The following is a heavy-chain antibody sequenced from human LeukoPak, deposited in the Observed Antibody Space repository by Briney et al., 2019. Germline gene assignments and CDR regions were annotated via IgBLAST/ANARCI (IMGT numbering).Heavy chain of an antibody. Sequence: GSLRLSCAASGFTFSIYAMSWVRQPPGKGLEWIGEINHSGSTNYNPSLKSRVTISVDTSKNQFSLKLSSVTAADTAVYYCARVNWSGYDFRGAFDIWGQGKTVTVSS. V-gene: IGHV4-34*01. J-gene: IGHJ3*02. CDR3: ARVNWSGYDFRGAFDI. CDR2: INHSGST. D-gene: IGHD5-12*01. CDR1: GFTFSIYA.